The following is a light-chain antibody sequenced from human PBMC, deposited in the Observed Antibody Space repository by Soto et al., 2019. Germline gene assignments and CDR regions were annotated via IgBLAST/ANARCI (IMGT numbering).Light chain of an antibody. Sequence: PSPLSASVGDRVTITCRASQSIGRWLAWYQQKPGRAPKLLIYDASTLENGVPSRFSGSGSGTDFTLTISSLQPEDVASYYCQKYDSAPTFGPGTKVDIK. V-gene: IGKV1-5*01. CDR2: DAS. CDR1: QSIGRW. J-gene: IGKJ1*01. CDR3: QKYDSAPT.